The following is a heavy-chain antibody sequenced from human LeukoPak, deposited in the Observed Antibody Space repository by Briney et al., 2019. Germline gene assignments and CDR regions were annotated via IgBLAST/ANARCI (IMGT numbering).Heavy chain of an antibody. CDR1: GFTFSSYG. CDR3: ARGMGTSWSHGP. CDR2: ISYDGSNK. Sequence: PGGSLRLSCAASGFTFSSYGMHWVRQAPGKGLEWVAVISYDGSNKYYADSVKGRFTISRDNSKNTLYLQMNSLRVEDTAVYYCARGMGTSWSHGPWGQGTLVTVSS. D-gene: IGHD6-13*01. V-gene: IGHV3-30*03. J-gene: IGHJ5*02.